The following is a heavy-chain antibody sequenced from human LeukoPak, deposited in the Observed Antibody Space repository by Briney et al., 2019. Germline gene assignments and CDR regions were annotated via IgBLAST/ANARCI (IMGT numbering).Heavy chain of an antibody. Sequence: SQTLSLTCTVSGGSISSGGYYWSWIRQHPGKGLEWIGYIYYSGSTYYNPSLKSRVTISVDPSKNQFSLKLRSATAADTAVYYCARGVVVPAALISDYGMDVWGQGTTVTVSS. D-gene: IGHD2-2*01. CDR3: ARGVVVPAALISDYGMDV. CDR2: IYYSGST. V-gene: IGHV4-31*03. J-gene: IGHJ6*02. CDR1: GGSISSGGYY.